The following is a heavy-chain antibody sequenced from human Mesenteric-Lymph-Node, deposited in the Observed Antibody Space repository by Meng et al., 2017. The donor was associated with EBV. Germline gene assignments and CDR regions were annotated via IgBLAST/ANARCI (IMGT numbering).Heavy chain of an antibody. CDR2: IHHSGTT. CDR3: ARGQNYDLFSDDNDRWFDT. V-gene: IGHV4-39*07. Sequence: QLQLQESGPGLVKPSETLSLTCTASAGSISSSTYYWGWIRQPPGKGLEWIGEIHHSGTTNYNPSLKSRVTISVDKSKNQFSLQLTSVTAADTALYFCARGQNYDLFSDDNDRWFDTWGPGTLVTVAS. CDR1: AGSISSSTYY. D-gene: IGHD3-9*01. J-gene: IGHJ5*02.